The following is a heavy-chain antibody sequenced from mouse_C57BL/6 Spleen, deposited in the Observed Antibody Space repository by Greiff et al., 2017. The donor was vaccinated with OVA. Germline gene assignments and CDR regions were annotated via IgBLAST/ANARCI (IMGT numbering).Heavy chain of an antibody. CDR1: GYTFTDYY. V-gene: IGHV1-76*01. CDR3: ARCDYYFDY. Sequence: QVQLQQSGAELVRPGASVKLSCKASGYTFTDYYINWVKQRPGQGLEWIARIYPGSGNTYYNEKFKGKATLTAEKSSSTAYMQLSSLTSEDSAVYFCARCDYYFDYWGQGTTLTVSS. D-gene: IGHD2-4*01. J-gene: IGHJ2*01. CDR2: IYPGSGNT.